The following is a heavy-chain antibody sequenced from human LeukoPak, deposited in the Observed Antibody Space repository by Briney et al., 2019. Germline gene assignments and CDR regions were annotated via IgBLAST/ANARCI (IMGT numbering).Heavy chain of an antibody. V-gene: IGHV4-61*02. Sequence: SSETLSLTCTVSGGSISSGSYYWSWIRQPAGKGLEWIGRIYTSGSTNYNPSLKSRVTISVDTSKNQFSLKLSSVTAADTAVYYCATMTIVTYLFDYWGQGTLVTVSS. D-gene: IGHD4-11*01. CDR2: IYTSGST. CDR1: GGSISSGSYY. J-gene: IGHJ4*02. CDR3: ATMTIVTYLFDY.